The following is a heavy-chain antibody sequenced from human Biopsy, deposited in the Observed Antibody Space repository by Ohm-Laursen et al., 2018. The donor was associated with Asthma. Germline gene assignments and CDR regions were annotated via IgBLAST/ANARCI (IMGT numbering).Heavy chain of an antibody. D-gene: IGHD6-19*01. CDR2: ISYDGSSI. V-gene: IGHV3-30-3*01. CDR1: RFTYE. J-gene: IGHJ4*02. CDR3: AREGVAGTHIED. Sequence: SLRLSCSASRFTYEMHWVRQAPGKGLEWVAVISYDGSSIYYADSVKGRFTIPRDNSKNTLSLQMNSLTAEDTAVYYCAREGVAGTHIEDWGQGTLVTVSA.